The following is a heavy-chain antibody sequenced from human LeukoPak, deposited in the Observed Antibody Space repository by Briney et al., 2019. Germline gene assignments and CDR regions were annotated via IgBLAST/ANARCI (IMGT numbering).Heavy chain of an antibody. V-gene: IGHV4-4*02. CDR1: GGSISSSNW. Sequence: SGTLSLTRDVSGGSISSSNWWSWVRQPPGKGLEWIGEIYHSGSTYPNPSLQSRVTISVDKSKNHFSLRLTSVTAADTAVYYCARTSAEYSNSWIDSWGQGTLVIVSS. CDR3: ARTSAEYSNSWIDS. D-gene: IGHD6-6*01. J-gene: IGHJ5*01. CDR2: IYHSGST.